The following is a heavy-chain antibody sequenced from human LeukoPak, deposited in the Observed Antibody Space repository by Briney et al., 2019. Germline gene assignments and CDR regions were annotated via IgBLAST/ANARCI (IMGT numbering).Heavy chain of an antibody. V-gene: IGHV3-11*01. CDR3: ARDLVGYCSSTSCYGYYYYYGMDV. CDR1: GFTFSDYY. CDR2: ISSSGSTI. Sequence: GGSLRLSCAASGFTFSDYYMSWIRQAPGKGLEWVSYISSSGSTIYYADSVKGRFTISRDNAKKSLYLQMNSLRAEDTAVYYCARDLVGYCSSTSCYGYYYYYGMDVWGQGTTVTVSS. D-gene: IGHD2-2*01. J-gene: IGHJ6*02.